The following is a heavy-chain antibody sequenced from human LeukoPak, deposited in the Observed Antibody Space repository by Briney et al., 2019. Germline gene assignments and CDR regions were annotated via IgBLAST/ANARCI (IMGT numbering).Heavy chain of an antibody. CDR1: GGSISSYY. CDR2: IYYSGSA. V-gene: IGHV4-59*12. D-gene: IGHD5-12*01. CDR3: ARTTEGYAGGPGYSYYYYMDV. J-gene: IGHJ6*03. Sequence: SETLSLTCTVSGGSISSYYWSWIRQPPGKGLEWIGYIYYSGSANYNPSLKSRVTISVDTSKNQFSLKLSSVTAADTAVYYCARTTEGYAGGPGYSYYYYMDVWGKGTTVTISS.